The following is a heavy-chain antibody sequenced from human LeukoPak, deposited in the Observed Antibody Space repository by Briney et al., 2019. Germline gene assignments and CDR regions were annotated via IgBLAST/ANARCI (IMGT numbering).Heavy chain of an antibody. V-gene: IGHV4-61*01. CDR3: ARVGAGTFDY. Sequence: SETLSLTCTVSGGSVSSGSYYWSWIRQPPGKGLEWIGYIYYSGSTNYNPSLKSRVTISVDTSKNQFSLKLSSVTAADTAVYCCARVGAGTFDYWGQGTLVTVSS. CDR2: IYYSGST. J-gene: IGHJ4*02. D-gene: IGHD4/OR15-4a*01. CDR1: GGSVSSGSYY.